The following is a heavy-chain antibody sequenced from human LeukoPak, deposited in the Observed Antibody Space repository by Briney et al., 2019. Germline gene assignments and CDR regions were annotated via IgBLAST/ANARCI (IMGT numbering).Heavy chain of an antibody. CDR2: IYSGGST. J-gene: IGHJ4*02. Sequence: GGSLRLSCAASGSTVSSNYMSWVRQAPGKGLEWVSVIYSGGSTYYADSVKGRFTISRDNSKNTLYLQMNSLRAEDTAVYYCARDGAMVRGIIMTDWGQGTLVTVSS. CDR1: GSTVSSNY. CDR3: ARDGAMVRGIIMTD. D-gene: IGHD3-10*01. V-gene: IGHV3-53*01.